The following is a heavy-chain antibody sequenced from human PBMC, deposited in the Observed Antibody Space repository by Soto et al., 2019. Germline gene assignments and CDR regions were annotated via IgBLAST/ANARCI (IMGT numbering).Heavy chain of an antibody. D-gene: IGHD3-9*01. Sequence: GGSLRLSCAASGFGLSDYTMHWVRQAPGKGLEWVAVIWYDESNKYYVDAVRGRFTISRDNSRNVVYLEMNALRAEDTAIYYCARENFEMSATYSMDVWGQGTAVTVSS. CDR1: GFGLSDYT. CDR3: ARENFEMSATYSMDV. J-gene: IGHJ6*02. V-gene: IGHV3-33*01. CDR2: IWYDESNK.